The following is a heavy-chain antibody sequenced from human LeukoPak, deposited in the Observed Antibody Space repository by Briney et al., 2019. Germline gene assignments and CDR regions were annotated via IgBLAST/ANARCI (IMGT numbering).Heavy chain of an antibody. D-gene: IGHD3-10*01. V-gene: IGHV3-23*01. J-gene: IGHJ3*02. CDR2: ISGSGGRT. Sequence: GGSLRLSCVASGFTFSSYGMSWVRQAPGKGLEWVSGISGSGGRTYYSDSVKGRFTISRDNAKNSLYLQMNSLRPEDTALYYCAKGVRITMIRGAFDIWGQGTMVTVSS. CDR1: GFTFSSYG. CDR3: AKGVRITMIRGAFDI.